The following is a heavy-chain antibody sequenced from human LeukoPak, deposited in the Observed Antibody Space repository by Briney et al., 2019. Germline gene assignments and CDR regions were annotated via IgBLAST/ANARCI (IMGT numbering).Heavy chain of an antibody. Sequence: PGGSLRLSCAASGFTFSSYGKHWVRQAPGKGLEWVAFIRYDGSNKYYADSVKGRFTISRDNSKNTLYLQMNSLRAEDTAVYYCAKDHDYGDYVNEFLDYWGQGTLVTVSS. J-gene: IGHJ4*02. CDR2: IRYDGSNK. V-gene: IGHV3-30*02. CDR3: AKDHDYGDYVNEFLDY. CDR1: GFTFSSYG. D-gene: IGHD4-17*01.